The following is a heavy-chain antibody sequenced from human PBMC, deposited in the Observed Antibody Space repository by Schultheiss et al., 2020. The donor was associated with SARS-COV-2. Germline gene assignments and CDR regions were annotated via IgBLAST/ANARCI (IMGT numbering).Heavy chain of an antibody. CDR2: INPSGGST. Sequence: ASVKVSCKASGYTFTSYYMHWVRQAPGQGLEWMGIINPSGGSTSYAQKFQGRVTMTRDTSTSTVYMELSSLRSEDTAVYYCARDGPLNTYYYDSSGYYGAFDIWGQGTMVTVSS. D-gene: IGHD3-22*01. CDR3: ARDGPLNTYYYDSSGYYGAFDI. J-gene: IGHJ3*02. CDR1: GYTFTSYY. V-gene: IGHV1-46*01.